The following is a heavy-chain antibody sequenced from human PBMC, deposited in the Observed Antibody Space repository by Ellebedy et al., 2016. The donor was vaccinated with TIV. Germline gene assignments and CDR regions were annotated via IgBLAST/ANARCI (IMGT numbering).Heavy chain of an antibody. CDR3: ASDLPSYYYDSSGYNLDY. CDR2: ISYDGSNK. D-gene: IGHD3-22*01. CDR1: GFTFSSYA. Sequence: GGSLRLXCAASGFTFSSYAMHWVRQAPGKGLEWVAVISYDGSNKYYADSVKGRFTISRDNSKNTLYLQMNSLRAEDTAVYYCASDLPSYYYDSSGYNLDYWGQGTLVTVSS. J-gene: IGHJ4*02. V-gene: IGHV3-30-3*01.